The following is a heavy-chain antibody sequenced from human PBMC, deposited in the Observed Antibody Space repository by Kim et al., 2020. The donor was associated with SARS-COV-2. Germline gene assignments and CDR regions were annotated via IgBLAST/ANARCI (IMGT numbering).Heavy chain of an antibody. D-gene: IGHD2-15*01. J-gene: IGHJ6*02. Sequence: AAPVKGRFTISRDDSKNTLYLQMNSLKTEDTAVYYCTTDLLPGPYYGMDVWGQGTTVTVSS. CDR3: TTDLLPGPYYGMDV. V-gene: IGHV3-15*01.